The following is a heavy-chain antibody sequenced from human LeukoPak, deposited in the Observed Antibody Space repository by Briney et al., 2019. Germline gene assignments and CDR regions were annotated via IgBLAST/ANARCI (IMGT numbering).Heavy chain of an antibody. CDR2: IKQDGSEK. V-gene: IGHV3-7*01. D-gene: IGHD4-23*01. Sequence: GASVKVSCKASGYTFTSYGISWVRQAPGKGLEWVANIKQDGSEKYYVDSVKGRSTISRDNAKNSLYLQMNSLRAEDTAVYYCARDGLRGDYVGPSWFDPWGQGTLVTVSS. CDR3: ARDGLRGDYVGPSWFDP. J-gene: IGHJ5*02. CDR1: GYTFTSYG.